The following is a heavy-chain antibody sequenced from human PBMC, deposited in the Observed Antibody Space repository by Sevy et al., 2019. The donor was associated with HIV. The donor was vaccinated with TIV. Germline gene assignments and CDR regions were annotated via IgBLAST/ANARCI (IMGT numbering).Heavy chain of an antibody. Sequence: SETLSLTCSVSGVSITGYYWSWIRQPVGKGLEWIGRIKPSGGTNFNPSLKSRVTMSVDTSNNQFFLNLGSVTAADTAVYYCARLEYCSGNNCYSDYWGQGTLVTVSS. CDR2: IKPSGGT. CDR1: GVSITGYY. V-gene: IGHV4-4*07. D-gene: IGHD2-15*01. J-gene: IGHJ4*02. CDR3: ARLEYCSGNNCYSDY.